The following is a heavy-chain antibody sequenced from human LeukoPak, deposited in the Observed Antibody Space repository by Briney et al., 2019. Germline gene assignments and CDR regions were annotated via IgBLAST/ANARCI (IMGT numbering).Heavy chain of an antibody. J-gene: IGHJ4*02. CDR3: ARDPVTTWGYFDY. V-gene: IGHV3-30-3*01. D-gene: IGHD4-17*01. CDR1: GFTFRNYA. Sequence: GGSLRLSCAASGFTFRNYAVHWVRQAPGKGLEWVAVISSDGTNKNYADSVKGRFTISRDKAKNTVYLQVNSLRSEDTAVYYCARDPVTTWGYFDYWGQGTLVTVSS. CDR2: ISSDGTNK.